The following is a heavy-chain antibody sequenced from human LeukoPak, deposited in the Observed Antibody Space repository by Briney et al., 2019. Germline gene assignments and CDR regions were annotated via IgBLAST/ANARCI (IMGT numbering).Heavy chain of an antibody. Sequence: GGSLRLSCAASGFTFGSYWMHWVRQAPGKGLVWVSRINSDGSSTSYADSVKGRFTISRDNAKNTLYLQMNSLRAEDTAVYYCARGSGFYYYYYYMDVWGKGTTVTVSS. V-gene: IGHV3-74*01. CDR3: ARGSGFYYYYYYMDV. D-gene: IGHD6-19*01. J-gene: IGHJ6*03. CDR1: GFTFGSYW. CDR2: INSDGSST.